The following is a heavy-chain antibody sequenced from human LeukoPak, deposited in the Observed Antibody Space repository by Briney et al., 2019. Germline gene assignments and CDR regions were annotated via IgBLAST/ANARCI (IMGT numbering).Heavy chain of an antibody. CDR3: AKESPYSSGWYSEYYFDY. CDR1: GFTFSSYA. Sequence: GGSLRLSCAASGFTFSSYAMHWVRQAPGKGLEWVAVISYDGSNKYYADSVKGRFTISRDNSKNTLYLQMNSLRAEDTAVYYCAKESPYSSGWYSEYYFDYWGQGTLVTVSS. J-gene: IGHJ4*02. V-gene: IGHV3-30*04. D-gene: IGHD6-19*01. CDR2: ISYDGSNK.